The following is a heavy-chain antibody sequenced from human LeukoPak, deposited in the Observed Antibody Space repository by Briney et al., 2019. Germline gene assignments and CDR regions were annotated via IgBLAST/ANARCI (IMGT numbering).Heavy chain of an antibody. CDR2: IYYSGST. D-gene: IGHD3-10*01. CDR1: GGSISSYY. CDR3: ARGRTMVRGVMVDY. V-gene: IGHV4-59*12. Sequence: SETLSLTCTVSGGSISSYYWSWIWQPPGKGLEWIGYIYYSGSTNYNPSLKSRVTISVDTSKNQFSLKLSSVTAADTAVYYCARGRTMVRGVMVDYWGQGTLVTVSS. J-gene: IGHJ4*02.